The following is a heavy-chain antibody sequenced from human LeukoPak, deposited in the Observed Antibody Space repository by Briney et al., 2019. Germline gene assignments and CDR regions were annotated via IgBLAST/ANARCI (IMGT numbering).Heavy chain of an antibody. D-gene: IGHD3-22*01. CDR1: GFIVSANY. J-gene: IGHJ4*02. Sequence: GGSLRLSCAPSGFIVSANYMSWVRQAPGKGLEWVSVTYTDGTTYYADSVKGRFTISRDNSKNTLYLQMNSLRAEDTAVYYCAKQRTYKNGYYDYWGQGTLVTVSS. CDR3: AKQRTYKNGYYDY. V-gene: IGHV3-53*01. CDR2: TYTDGTT.